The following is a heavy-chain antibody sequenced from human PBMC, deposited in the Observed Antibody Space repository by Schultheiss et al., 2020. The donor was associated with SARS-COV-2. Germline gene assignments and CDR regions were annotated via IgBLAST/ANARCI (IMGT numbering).Heavy chain of an antibody. D-gene: IGHD6-19*01. V-gene: IGHV3-33*08. CDR2: IWYDGSNK. J-gene: IGHJ3*02. CDR1: GFTFDDYA. Sequence: GESLKISCAASGFTFDDYAMHWVRQAPGKGLEWVAVIWYDGSNKYYADSVKGRFTISRDNSKNTLYLQMNSLRAEDTAVYYCARPGLPIAVAALDIWGQGTMVTVSS. CDR3: ARPGLPIAVAALDI.